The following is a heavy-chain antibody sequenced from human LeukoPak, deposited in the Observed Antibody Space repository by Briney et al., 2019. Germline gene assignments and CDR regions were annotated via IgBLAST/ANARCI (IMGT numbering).Heavy chain of an antibody. Sequence: GGSLRLSCAASGFTFSNHWMHWVRQAPGKGLMWVSRINRDGSRTDYADSVKGRFTISRDDAKNTLYLRVNNLRAEDTAVYYCARGPNSNWSGLDFWGQGTLLTVSS. CDR2: INRDGSRT. J-gene: IGHJ4*02. V-gene: IGHV3-74*01. CDR3: ARGPNSNWSGLDF. CDR1: GFTFSNHW. D-gene: IGHD6-6*01.